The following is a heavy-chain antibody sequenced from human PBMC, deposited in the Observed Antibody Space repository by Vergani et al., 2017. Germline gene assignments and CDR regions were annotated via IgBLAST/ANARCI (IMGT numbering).Heavy chain of an antibody. Sequence: QVQLQESGPGLVKPSQTLALTCTVSGGSISIGSYYWSWIRQSAGKGLEWIGRIYSGGSTTNPSLQSRVSISIDTSKKQLSLNLTSVTAADTAVYYCAKGPTSSRGYFDHWGQGTLVIASS. CDR3: AKGPTSSRGYFDH. J-gene: IGHJ4*03. D-gene: IGHD5-24*01. CDR1: GGSISIGSYY. CDR2: IYSGGST. V-gene: IGHV4-61*02.